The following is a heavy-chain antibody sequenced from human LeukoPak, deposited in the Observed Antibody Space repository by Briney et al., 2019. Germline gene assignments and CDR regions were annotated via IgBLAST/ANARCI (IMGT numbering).Heavy chain of an antibody. J-gene: IGHJ5*02. CDR3: ARSGPEGIVVLPAATRAWFDP. D-gene: IGHD2-2*01. Sequence: PSETLSLTCTVSGGSISSSSYYWGWIRQPPGKGLEWIGSIYYSGSTYYNPSLKSRVTISVDASKNQFSLKLSSVTAADTAVYYCARSGPEGIVVLPAATRAWFDPWGQGTLVTVSS. V-gene: IGHV4-39*07. CDR1: GGSISSSSYY. CDR2: IYYSGST.